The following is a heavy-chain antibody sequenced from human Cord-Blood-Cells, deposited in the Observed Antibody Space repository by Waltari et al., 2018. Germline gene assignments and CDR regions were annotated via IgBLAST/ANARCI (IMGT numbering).Heavy chain of an antibody. V-gene: IGHV4-59*01. CDR2: IYYSGST. CDR1: GGSISSYY. J-gene: IGHJ3*02. Sequence: QVQLQESGPGLVKPSETLSLTCTVSGGSISSYYWSWIRQPPGKGVEWIGYIYYSGSTNDTPSLKSRVTISVDTSKNQFSLKLSSVTAADTAVYYCARHMVVVPAAIPSGAFDIWGQGTMVTVSS. CDR3: ARHMVVVPAAIPSGAFDI. D-gene: IGHD2-2*01.